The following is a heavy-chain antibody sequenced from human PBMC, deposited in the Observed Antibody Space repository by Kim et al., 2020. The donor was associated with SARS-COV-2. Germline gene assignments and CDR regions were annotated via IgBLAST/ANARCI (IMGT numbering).Heavy chain of an antibody. V-gene: IGHV3-30*02. Sequence: VKGRFTISRDNSKNTLYLQMNSLRAEDTAVYYCAKDLCSSTSCFLAFDIWGQGTMVTVSS. D-gene: IGHD2-2*01. J-gene: IGHJ3*02. CDR3: AKDLCSSTSCFLAFDI.